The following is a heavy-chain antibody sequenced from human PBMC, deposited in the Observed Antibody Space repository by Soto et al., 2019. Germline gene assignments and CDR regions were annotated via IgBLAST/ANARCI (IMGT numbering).Heavy chain of an antibody. V-gene: IGHV1-69*06. CDR2: IIPIFGTA. CDR3: ARLQGVSGT. D-gene: IGHD1-26*01. J-gene: IGHJ4*02. CDR1: GGPFISYA. Sequence: GXTVKVACKASGGPFISYAIIWVRQAPGQGLEWMGGIIPIFGTANYAQKFQGRVTITADKSTSTAYMELSSLRSEDTAVYYCARLQGVSGTWGQGTLVTVSS.